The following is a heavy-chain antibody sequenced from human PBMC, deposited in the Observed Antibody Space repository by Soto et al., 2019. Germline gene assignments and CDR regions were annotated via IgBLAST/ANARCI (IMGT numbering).Heavy chain of an antibody. J-gene: IGHJ5*02. Sequence: SETLSLSCTVSGGSISSYYWSWIRQPPGKGLEWIGYIYYSGSTNYNPSLKRRVTISVDTSKNQVSLKLSSVTAADTAVYYCGSWLPRNCFDPWGQRPLVTFSS. CDR3: GSWLPRNCFDP. D-gene: IGHD5-12*01. V-gene: IGHV4-59*01. CDR2: IYYSGST. CDR1: GGSISSYY.